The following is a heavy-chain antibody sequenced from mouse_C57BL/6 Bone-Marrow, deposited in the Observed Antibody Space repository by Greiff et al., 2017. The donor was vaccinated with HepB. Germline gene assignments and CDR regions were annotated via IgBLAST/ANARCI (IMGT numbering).Heavy chain of an antibody. J-gene: IGHJ3*01. CDR2: ISDGGSYT. CDR3: ARVLNWDDAY. CDR1: GFTFSSYA. Sequence: EVQGVESGGGLVKPGGSLKLSCAASGFTFSSYAMSWVRQTPEKRLEWVATISDGGSYTYYPDNVKGRFTISRDNAKNNLYLQMSHLKSEDTAMYYCARVLNWDDAYWGQGTLVTVSA. D-gene: IGHD4-1*01. V-gene: IGHV5-4*01.